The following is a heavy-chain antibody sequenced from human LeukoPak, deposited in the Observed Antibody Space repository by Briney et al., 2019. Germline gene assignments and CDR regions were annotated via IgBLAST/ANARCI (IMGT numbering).Heavy chain of an antibody. D-gene: IGHD6-13*01. CDR1: GYTFTSYD. CDR3: ARGAPSIAAAGNYYMDV. Sequence: ASVKVSFKASGYTFTSYDINLVRQATGQGLEWMGWMNPNSGNTGYAQKFQGSVTMTRNTSISTAYMELSSLRSEDTAVYYCARGAPSIAAAGNYYMDVWGKGTTVTVSS. J-gene: IGHJ6*03. V-gene: IGHV1-8*01. CDR2: MNPNSGNT.